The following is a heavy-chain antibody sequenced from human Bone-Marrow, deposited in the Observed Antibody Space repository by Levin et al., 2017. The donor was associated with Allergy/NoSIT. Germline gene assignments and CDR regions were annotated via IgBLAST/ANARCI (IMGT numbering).Heavy chain of an antibody. CDR3: ARVKASYYAMDV. Sequence: PGGSLRLSCAVSGFTFDDYAMHWVRQPPGKGLEWVSVINLKTNIIAYADSVKGRFSVSRDNAKNSLYLEMNSLRTEDTALYYCARVKASYYAMDVWGQGTTVIVSS. D-gene: IGHD5-12*01. CDR2: INLKTNII. V-gene: IGHV3-9*01. CDR1: GFTFDDYA. J-gene: IGHJ6*02.